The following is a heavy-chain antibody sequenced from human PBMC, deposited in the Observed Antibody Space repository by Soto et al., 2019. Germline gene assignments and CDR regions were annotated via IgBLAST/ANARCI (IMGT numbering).Heavy chain of an antibody. Sequence: PSETLSLTCPVSGGSISRYYWNWIRQPPGKGLEWIGYIYYSGSTNYNPSLKSRVTISVDTSKNQFSLKLSSVTAADTAVYYCARHLWSGYYGGPYWFDPWGQRTLVTVSS. CDR3: ARHLWSGYYGGPYWFDP. CDR1: GGSISRYY. J-gene: IGHJ5*02. V-gene: IGHV4-59*08. D-gene: IGHD3-3*01. CDR2: IYYSGST.